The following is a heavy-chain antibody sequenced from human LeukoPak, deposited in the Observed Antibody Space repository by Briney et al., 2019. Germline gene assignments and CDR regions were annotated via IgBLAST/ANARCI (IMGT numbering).Heavy chain of an antibody. CDR2: ICSDGSNK. CDR1: GFTFTTYG. Sequence: GGSLRLSCAASGFTFTTYGMHWVRQAPGKGLEWVAGICSDGSNKYYADSVKGRFTFSRDNSKNTLYLQMNSLRAEDTDVYYCARASGPFDYWGQGNLVPVSS. J-gene: IGHJ4*02. D-gene: IGHD3-10*01. V-gene: IGHV3-33*01. CDR3: ARASGPFDY.